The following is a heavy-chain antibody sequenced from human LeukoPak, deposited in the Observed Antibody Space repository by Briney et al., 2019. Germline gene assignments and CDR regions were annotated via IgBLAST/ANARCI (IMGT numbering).Heavy chain of an antibody. CDR1: GYTFTGYY. CDR3: ARVYCTNGVCQVSDY. D-gene: IGHD2-8*01. Sequence: ASVKVSCKASGYTFTGYYMHWVRQAPGQGLEWMGWINPNSGGTNYAQKFQGRVTMTRDTSISTAYMELSRLRSDDTAVYYCARVYCTNGVCQVSDYWGQGTLVTVSS. CDR2: INPNSGGT. J-gene: IGHJ4*02. V-gene: IGHV1-2*02.